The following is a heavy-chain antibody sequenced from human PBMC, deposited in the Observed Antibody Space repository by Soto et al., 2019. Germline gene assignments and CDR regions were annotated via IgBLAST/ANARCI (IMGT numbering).Heavy chain of an antibody. CDR1: RFTFSSYS. Sequence: EVQLVESGGGLVQPGGSLRLSCAASRFTFSSYSMNWVRQAPGKGLEWVSYISSSSSTIYYADSVKGRFTISRDNAKKSLYLQMNSLRADDTAVYYCARDPRRSSIRAFDIWGQGTMVTVSS. J-gene: IGHJ3*02. V-gene: IGHV3-48*01. CDR3: ARDPRRSSIRAFDI. D-gene: IGHD3-3*01. CDR2: ISSSSSTI.